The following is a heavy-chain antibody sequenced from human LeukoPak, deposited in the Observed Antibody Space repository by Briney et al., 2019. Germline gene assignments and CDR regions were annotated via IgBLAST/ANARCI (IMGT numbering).Heavy chain of an antibody. Sequence: GGSLRLSCVASEATFNYYWMTWVRQAPGKGLEWVANIKHDGSLKYYMDSVKGRFTISRDNSKNTLYLQMNSLRAEDTAVYYCAKGGAYDAFDIWGQGTMVTVSS. J-gene: IGHJ3*02. CDR3: AKGGAYDAFDI. D-gene: IGHD1-26*01. CDR2: IKHDGSLK. V-gene: IGHV3-7*03. CDR1: EATFNYYW.